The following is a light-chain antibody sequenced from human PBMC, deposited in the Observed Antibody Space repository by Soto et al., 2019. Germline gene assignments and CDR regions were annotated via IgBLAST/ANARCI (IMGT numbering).Light chain of an antibody. CDR3: SSYTTSYFYV. CDR1: GRDIGAYDY. J-gene: IGLJ1*01. CDR2: GVK. Sequence: QSALTQPASVSGSPGQSITISCTRSGRDIGAYDYVSWYQQHPGKAPKLLIYGVKNRPSGVSYRFSASKSAFTASLTISGLQAEDEAHYYCSSYTTSYFYVFGPGTKLTVL. V-gene: IGLV2-14*01.